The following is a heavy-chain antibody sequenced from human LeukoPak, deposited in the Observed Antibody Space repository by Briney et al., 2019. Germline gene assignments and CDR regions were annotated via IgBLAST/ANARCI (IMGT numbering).Heavy chain of an antibody. J-gene: IGHJ3*02. CDR1: GGSISSYY. Sequence: SETLSLTCTVSGGSISSYYWSWIRQPPGKGLEWIGSIYYSGSTYYNPSLKSRVTISVDTSKNQFSLKLSSVTAADTAVYYCARSAAGICSSTSCYVGSFDIWGQGTMVTVSS. CDR3: ARSAAGICSSTSCYVGSFDI. CDR2: IYYSGST. D-gene: IGHD2-2*01. V-gene: IGHV4-39*01.